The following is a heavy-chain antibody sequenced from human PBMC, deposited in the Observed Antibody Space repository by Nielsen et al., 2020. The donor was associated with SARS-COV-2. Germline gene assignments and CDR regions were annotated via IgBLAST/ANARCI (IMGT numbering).Heavy chain of an antibody. Sequence: ASVKVSCKASGYTFTSYAMNWVRQAPGQGLEWMGWINTNTGNPTYAQGFTGRFVFSLDTSVSTAYLQISSLKAEDTAVYYCATPYSSGDQYYYYFYMDVWGKGTTVTVSS. CDR1: GYTFTSYA. D-gene: IGHD4-11*01. V-gene: IGHV7-4-1*02. CDR2: INTNTGNP. CDR3: ATPYSSGDQYYYYFYMDV. J-gene: IGHJ6*03.